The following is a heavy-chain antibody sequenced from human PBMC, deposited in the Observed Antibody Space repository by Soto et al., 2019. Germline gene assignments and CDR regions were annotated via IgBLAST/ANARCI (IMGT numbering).Heavy chain of an antibody. D-gene: IGHD6-19*01. CDR2: IRARGSGGGT. Sequence: GGSLRLSCTGSGSRFGDYAMAWVRQAPGKGLEWVAFIRARGSGGGTKYAASVKGRFTISRDDSKSIVYLQMSSLKTEDTAVYYCARTPGFSGGWYPKYFDYWGQGTLVTVSS. CDR3: ARTPGFSGGWYPKYFDY. J-gene: IGHJ4*02. CDR1: GSRFGDYA. V-gene: IGHV3-49*04.